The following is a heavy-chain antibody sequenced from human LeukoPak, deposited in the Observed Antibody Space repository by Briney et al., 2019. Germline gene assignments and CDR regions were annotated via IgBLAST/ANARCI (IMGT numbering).Heavy chain of an antibody. Sequence: ASVKVSCKASGYTFTGYYMHWVRQAPGQGLEWMGWINPNSGGTNYAQKFQGRVTMTRDTSISTAYMELSRLRSDDAAVYYCARDDLRFLECSSWGQGTLVTVSS. V-gene: IGHV1-2*02. CDR1: GYTFTGYY. J-gene: IGHJ5*02. CDR2: INPNSGGT. CDR3: ARDDLRFLECSS. D-gene: IGHD3-3*01.